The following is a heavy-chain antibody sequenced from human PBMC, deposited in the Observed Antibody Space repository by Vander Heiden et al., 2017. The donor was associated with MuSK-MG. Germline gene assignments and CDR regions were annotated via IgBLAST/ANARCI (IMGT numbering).Heavy chain of an antibody. CDR2: ISGSGGST. J-gene: IGHJ4*02. D-gene: IGHD2-21*01. V-gene: IGHV3-23*01. CDR3: AKPLLTYCGGDCPFDY. CDR1: GFTFSSYA. Sequence: EVQLLESGGGLVQPGGSLRLSCAASGFTFSSYAMSWVRQAPGKGLEWVSAISGSGGSTYYADSVKGRFTISRDNSKNTLYLQMNSLRAEDTAVYYCAKPLLTYCGGDCPFDYWGQGTLVTVSS.